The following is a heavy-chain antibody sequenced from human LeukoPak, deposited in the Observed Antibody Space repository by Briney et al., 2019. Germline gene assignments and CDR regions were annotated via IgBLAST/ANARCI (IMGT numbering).Heavy chain of an antibody. CDR2: INHSGST. CDR1: GGSFSGYY. J-gene: IGHJ3*02. D-gene: IGHD2-15*01. V-gene: IGHV4-34*01. Sequence: SETLSLTCAVYGGSFSGYYWSWIRQPPGKGLEWIGEINHSGSTNYNPSLKSRVTISVDTSKSQFSLQLSSVTAADTAVYYCARSACSGGSCYSQRGAFDIWGQGTMVTVSS. CDR3: ARSACSGGSCYSQRGAFDI.